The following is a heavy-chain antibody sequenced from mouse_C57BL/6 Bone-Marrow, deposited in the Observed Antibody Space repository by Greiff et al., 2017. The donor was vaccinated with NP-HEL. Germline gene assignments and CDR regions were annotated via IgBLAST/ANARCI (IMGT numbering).Heavy chain of an antibody. J-gene: IGHJ1*03. D-gene: IGHD1-1*01. CDR3: ARAGGSRTWYFDV. CDR2: IHPNSGST. CDR1: GYTFTSYW. V-gene: IGHV1-64*01. Sequence: QVQLQQPGAELVKPGASVKLSCKASGYTFTSYWMHWVKQRPGQGLEWIGMIHPNSGSTTYNEKFKSKATLTVVKSSSTAYMQISRLTSEDAEVYDCARAGGSRTWYFDVWGTGTTVTVSS.